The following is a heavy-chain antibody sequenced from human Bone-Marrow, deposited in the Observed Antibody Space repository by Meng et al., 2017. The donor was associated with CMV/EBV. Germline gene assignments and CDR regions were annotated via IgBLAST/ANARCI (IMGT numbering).Heavy chain of an antibody. CDR2: IYYSGTT. V-gene: IGHV4-59*01. J-gene: IGHJ4*02. D-gene: IGHD2-15*01. CDR1: GDSMRTYY. Sequence: SETLSLTCTVSGDSMRTYYWSWIRQPPGEGLEWIGYIYYSGTTNYNPSLKSRVTISADTSKNQFSLTLTSVAAADTAVYYCARGAGWWGVWGQGRLVTASS. CDR3: ARGAGWWGV.